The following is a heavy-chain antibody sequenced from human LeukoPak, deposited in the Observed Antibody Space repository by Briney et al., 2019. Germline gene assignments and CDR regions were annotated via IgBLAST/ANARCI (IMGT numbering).Heavy chain of an antibody. CDR3: EGGIRYGEPFDI. CDR2: ISAYNGNT. CDR1: GYTFTSYG. J-gene: IGHJ3*02. Sequence: GASVKVSCKASGYTFTSYGISWVRQAPGQGLEWMGWISAYNGNTNYAQKLQGRVTMTTDTSTGTAYMELRSLRSDDTAVFHGEGGIRYGEPFDIWGQGTMVTVSS. V-gene: IGHV1-18*01. D-gene: IGHD3-9*01.